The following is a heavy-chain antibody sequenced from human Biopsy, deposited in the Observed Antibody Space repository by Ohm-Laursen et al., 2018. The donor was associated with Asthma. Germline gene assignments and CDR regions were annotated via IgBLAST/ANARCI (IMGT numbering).Heavy chain of an antibody. CDR2: IYRNGDT. Sequence: TLSLTCAVSGDSIDSGDYSWTWIRQSPGVGLEWIGYIYRNGDTYYNPTLKNRVTISIDRSKNQFSLRLRSVTAADTAVYYCARGWNCGGDCYSLDSWGQGTLVTVSP. CDR1: GDSIDSGDYS. D-gene: IGHD2-21*02. V-gene: IGHV4-30-2*06. CDR3: ARGWNCGGDCYSLDS. J-gene: IGHJ4*02.